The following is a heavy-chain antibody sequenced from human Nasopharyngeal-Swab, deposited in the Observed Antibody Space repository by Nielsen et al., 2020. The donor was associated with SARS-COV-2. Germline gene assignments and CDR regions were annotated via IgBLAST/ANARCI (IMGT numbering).Heavy chain of an antibody. J-gene: IGHJ6*02. D-gene: IGHD2-15*01. Sequence: PGKALEWLAHIFSNDEKSYSTSLKSRLTISKDTSKSQVVLTMTNMDPVDTATYYCARLMGDIVVVVAALEYYYYYGMDVWGQGTTVTVSS. CDR3: ARLMGDIVVVVAALEYYYYYGMDV. CDR2: IFSNDEK. V-gene: IGHV2-26*01.